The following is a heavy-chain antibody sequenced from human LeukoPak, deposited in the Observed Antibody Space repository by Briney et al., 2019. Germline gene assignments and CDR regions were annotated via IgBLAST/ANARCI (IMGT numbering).Heavy chain of an antibody. J-gene: IGHJ5*02. CDR3: ARAAGPCSGGSCYGDWFDP. Sequence: SETLSLTCAVYGGSFSGYYWSWIRQPPGKGLEWIGYIYYSGSTYYNPSLKSRVTISVDTSKNQFSLKLSSVTAADTAVYYCARAAGPCSGGSCYGDWFDPWGQGTLVTVSS. D-gene: IGHD2-15*01. CDR1: GGSFSGYY. V-gene: IGHV4-34*09. CDR2: IYYSGST.